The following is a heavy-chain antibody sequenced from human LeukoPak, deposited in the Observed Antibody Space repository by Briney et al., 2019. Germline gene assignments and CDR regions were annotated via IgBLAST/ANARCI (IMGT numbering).Heavy chain of an antibody. V-gene: IGHV3-53*01. CDR3: ARGISRLPYFDY. Sequence: GGSLRLSCAASGFTVSSNYMSWVRQAPGKGLEWVSVIYSGGSTYYADSVKGRFTISRDNSKNTLYLQMNSLRAEDTAVYYCARGISRLPYFDYWGQGTLVTVSS. J-gene: IGHJ4*02. CDR1: GFTVSSNY. D-gene: IGHD4-11*01. CDR2: IYSGGST.